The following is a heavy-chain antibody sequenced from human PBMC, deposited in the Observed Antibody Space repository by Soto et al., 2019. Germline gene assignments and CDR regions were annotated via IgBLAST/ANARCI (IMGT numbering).Heavy chain of an antibody. CDR2: IKQDGSEK. J-gene: IGHJ6*02. Sequence: GGSLRLSCAASGFTFSSYWMSWVRQAPGKGLEWVANIKQDGSEKYYVDSVKGRFTISRDNAKNSLYLQMNSLRAEDTAVYYCARANRVVTFYYYYGMDVWGQGTTVTVSS. CDR3: ARANRVVTFYYYYGMDV. V-gene: IGHV3-7*05. D-gene: IGHD2-15*01. CDR1: GFTFSSYW.